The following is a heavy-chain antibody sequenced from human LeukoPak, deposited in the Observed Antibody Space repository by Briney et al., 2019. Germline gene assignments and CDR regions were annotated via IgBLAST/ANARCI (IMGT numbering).Heavy chain of an antibody. CDR2: TYYRSRWYN. CDR1: GDSVSSNSAA. V-gene: IGHV6-1*01. CDR3: ARGYCSSTSCYLALTPFDY. Sequence: SQTLSLTCAISGDSVSSNSAAWNWIRQSPSRGLEWLGRTYYRSRWYNDYAVSVKSRITINPDTSKNQFSLQLNSVTPEDTAVYYCARGYCSSTSCYLALTPFDYWGQGTLVTVSS. D-gene: IGHD2-2*01. J-gene: IGHJ4*02.